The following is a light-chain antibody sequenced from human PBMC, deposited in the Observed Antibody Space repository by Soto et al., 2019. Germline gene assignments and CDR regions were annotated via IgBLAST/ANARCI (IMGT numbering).Light chain of an antibody. J-gene: IGLJ3*02. CDR3: CSYAGSYTWV. CDR2: DVS. CDR1: SSDVGAYNY. Sequence: QSALTQPRSVSGSPGQSVTISCTGTSSDVGAYNYVSWYQQHPGKAPKLMIYDVSNRPSGFPDRFSGSKSGNTASLTISGLQAEDEADYYCCSYAGSYTWVFGGGTKLTVL. V-gene: IGLV2-11*01.